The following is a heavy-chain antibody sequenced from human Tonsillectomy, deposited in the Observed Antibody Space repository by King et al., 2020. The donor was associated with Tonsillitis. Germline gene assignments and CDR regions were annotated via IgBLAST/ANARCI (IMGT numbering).Heavy chain of an antibody. Sequence: VQLQESGGGLVQPGGSLRLSCAASGFIVSSNYMTWVRQAPGKGLEWVSVIYSGGSTYYADSVKGRFTISRHNSKNTLYLQMNTLRAEDTAVYYCARVSIYDFWSGYTKYYYYVMDVWGQGTTVTVSS. V-gene: IGHV3-53*04. CDR2: IYSGGST. CDR3: ARVSIYDFWSGYTKYYYYVMDV. D-gene: IGHD3-3*01. CDR1: GFIVSSNY. J-gene: IGHJ6*02.